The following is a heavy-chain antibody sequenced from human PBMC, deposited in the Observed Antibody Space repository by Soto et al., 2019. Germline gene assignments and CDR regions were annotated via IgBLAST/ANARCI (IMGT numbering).Heavy chain of an antibody. D-gene: IGHD5-18*01. CDR3: AREWSGTAMYPSLYYYYYLMYV. V-gene: IGHV1-3*01. CDR1: GYTFTSYA. CDR2: INAGNGNT. Sequence: ASVKVSCKASGYTFTSYAMHWVRQAPGQRLEWMGWINAGNGNTKYSQKFQGRVTITRDTSASTAYMELSSLRSEDTAVYYCAREWSGTAMYPSLYYYYYLMYVWGKGTTVTVSS. J-gene: IGHJ6*03.